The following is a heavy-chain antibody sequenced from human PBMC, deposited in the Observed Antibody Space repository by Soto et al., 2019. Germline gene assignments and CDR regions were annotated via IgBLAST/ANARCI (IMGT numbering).Heavy chain of an antibody. V-gene: IGHV4-30-4*01. CDR1: GGSISSGDYY. CDR2: IYYSGST. CDR3: ARVDDSSGMMGQDAFDI. J-gene: IGHJ3*02. Sequence: QVQLQESGPGLVKPSQTLSLPCTVSGGSISSGDYYWSWIRQPPGKGLEWIGYIYYSGSTYYNPSLKSRVTISVDTSKNQFSLKLSSVTAADTAVYYCARVDDSSGMMGQDAFDIWGQGTMVTVSS. D-gene: IGHD3-22*01.